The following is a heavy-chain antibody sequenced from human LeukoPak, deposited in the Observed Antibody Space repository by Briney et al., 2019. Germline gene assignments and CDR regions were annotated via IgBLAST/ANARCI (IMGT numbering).Heavy chain of an antibody. J-gene: IGHJ6*03. CDR1: GGSIGRDNYY. CDR2: IYASGST. CDR3: ARKNTRTYHDIWRAPGPAKYHSYYMDV. Sequence: SETLSLTCTVSGGSIGRDNYYWTWIRQPAGKGLEWIGRIYASGSTNYNPSLNSRVTMSVDASKNQFSLELSSVTAADTAVYYGARKNTRTYHDIWRAPGPAKYHSYYMDVWGKGTTVTVSS. D-gene: IGHD3-3*01. V-gene: IGHV4-61*02.